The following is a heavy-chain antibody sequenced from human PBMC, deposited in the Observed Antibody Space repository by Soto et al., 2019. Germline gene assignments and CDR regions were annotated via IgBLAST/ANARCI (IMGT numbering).Heavy chain of an antibody. V-gene: IGHV3-11*01. CDR2: IDSRGRTL. CDR1: GFTFSYYS. CDR3: ARQAARNYIDS. J-gene: IGHJ4*02. Sequence: GGSLRLSCVASGFTFSYYSMSWIRQAPGKGLEWLAFIDSRGRTLSYADSVRGRFTISRDNAENSVYLQMDSLRADDTAVYYCARQAARNYIDSWGQGNSVTVSS. D-gene: IGHD6-6*01.